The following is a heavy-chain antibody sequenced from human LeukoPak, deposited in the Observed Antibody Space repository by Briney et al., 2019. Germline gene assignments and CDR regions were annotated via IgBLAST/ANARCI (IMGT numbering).Heavy chain of an antibody. Sequence: PGGSLRLSCAASGFTFSSYAMSWVRQAPGKGLEWVSAISGSGGSAYYADSVKGRFTISRDNSKNTLYLQMNSLRAEDTAVYYCATQLIAARPLDAFDIWGQGTMVTVSS. CDR3: ATQLIAARPLDAFDI. CDR1: GFTFSSYA. V-gene: IGHV3-23*01. CDR2: ISGSGGSA. D-gene: IGHD6-6*01. J-gene: IGHJ3*02.